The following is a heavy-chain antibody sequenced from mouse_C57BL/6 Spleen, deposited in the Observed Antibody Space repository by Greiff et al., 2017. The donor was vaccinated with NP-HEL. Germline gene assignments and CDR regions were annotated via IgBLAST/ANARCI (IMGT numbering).Heavy chain of an antibody. Sequence: VKLQQPGAELVKPGASVKLSCKASGYTFTSYWMQWVKQRPGQGLEWIGEIDPSDSYTNYNQKFKGKATLTVDTSSSTAYMQLSSLTSEDSAVYYCARIYYYGSSGYFDYWGQGTTLTVSS. D-gene: IGHD1-1*01. J-gene: IGHJ2*01. CDR2: IDPSDSYT. CDR1: GYTFTSYW. V-gene: IGHV1-50*01. CDR3: ARIYYYGSSGYFDY.